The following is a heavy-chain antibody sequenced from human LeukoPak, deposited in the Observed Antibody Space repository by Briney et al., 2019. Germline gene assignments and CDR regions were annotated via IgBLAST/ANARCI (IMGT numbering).Heavy chain of an antibody. D-gene: IGHD6-13*01. CDR3: AKHSESIAAAGTALNYFDY. V-gene: IGHV3-20*04. J-gene: IGHJ4*02. CDR1: GFTFDDYG. CDR2: IKWNGGST. Sequence: GGSLRLSCAASGFTFDDYGMSWVRQAPGKGLEWVSGIKWNGGSTDYADSVKGRFTISRDNAKNSLYLQMDSLRPEDTALYYCAKHSESIAAAGTALNYFDYWGQGTLVTVSS.